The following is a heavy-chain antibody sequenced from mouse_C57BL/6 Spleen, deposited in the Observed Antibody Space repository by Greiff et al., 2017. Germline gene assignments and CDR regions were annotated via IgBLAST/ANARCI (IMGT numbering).Heavy chain of an antibody. Sequence: EVKLVESEGGLVQPGSSMKLSCTASGFTFSDYYMAWVRQVPEQGLEWVANINYDGSSTYYLDSLKSRFTISRDNAKNMLYLQRSSLKSEDTATYDCAREGRQLRLRGRFDYWGQGTTLTVSS. CDR3: AREGRQLRLRGRFDY. CDR1: GFTFSDYY. V-gene: IGHV5-16*01. CDR2: INYDGSST. D-gene: IGHD3-2*02. J-gene: IGHJ2*01.